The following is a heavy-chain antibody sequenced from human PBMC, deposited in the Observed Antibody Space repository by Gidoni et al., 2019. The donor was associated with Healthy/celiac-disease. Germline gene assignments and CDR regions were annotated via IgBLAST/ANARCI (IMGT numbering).Heavy chain of an antibody. V-gene: IGHV4-30-4*01. CDR3: ARDLDRVEFGGMVRGATYGMDV. CDR1: GGSISSGDYY. D-gene: IGHD3-10*01. CDR2: IYYRGST. J-gene: IGHJ6*02. Sequence: QVQLQESGPGLVKPSQTLSLTCTVSGGSISSGDYYWRWIRQPPGKGLEWIGYIYYRGSTYYHPALKIRVTISVDTSKNQFSLKLSSVTAADTAVYDCARDLDRVEFGGMVRGATYGMDVWGQGTTVTVSS.